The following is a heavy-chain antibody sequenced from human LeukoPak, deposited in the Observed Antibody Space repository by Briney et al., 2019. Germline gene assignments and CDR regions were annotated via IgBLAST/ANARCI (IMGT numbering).Heavy chain of an antibody. V-gene: IGHV4-30-4*01. Sequence: SETLSLTCTVSGGSISSGDYYWSWIRQPPGKGLEWIGNIYYSGSTNNNPSLKSRVTISVDTSKNQFSLKLSSVTAADTAVYYCARAKYFGSGPRFDPWGQGTLVTVSS. CDR2: IYYSGST. CDR1: GGSISSGDYY. J-gene: IGHJ5*02. D-gene: IGHD3-10*01. CDR3: ARAKYFGSGPRFDP.